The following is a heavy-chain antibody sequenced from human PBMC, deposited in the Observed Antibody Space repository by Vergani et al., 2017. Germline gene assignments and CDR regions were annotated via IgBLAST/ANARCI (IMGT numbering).Heavy chain of an antibody. D-gene: IGHD3-10*02. CDR1: GGSITNNF. CDR2: IHHSGAS. Sequence: QVQLQESGPGLVKPSETLSLTCTVSGGSITNNFWRWIRRPPGKGLEWIGYIHHSGASNSKSSHRSRVSISIDTSKSSFSLWLSSVTTADTAMYYCARVGGYXEGDAVRSCYFDPWGPGILVTVSS. J-gene: IGHJ4*02. CDR3: ARVGGYXEGDAVRSCYFDP. V-gene: IGHV4-59*01.